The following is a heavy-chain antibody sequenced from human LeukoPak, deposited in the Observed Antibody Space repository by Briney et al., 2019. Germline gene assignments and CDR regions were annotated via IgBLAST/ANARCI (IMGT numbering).Heavy chain of an antibody. CDR2: VSSSGANT. V-gene: IGHV1-46*03. Sequence: ASLKVSCKASGYMFTSYNMQWVRQAPGQGLEWMGMVSSSGANTKYAQKFQGRVTMTSDTSPSTVYMELSSLISDDTAVYYCARDQHYATDYWGQGTLVTVCS. D-gene: IGHD2-2*01. CDR1: GYMFTSYN. CDR3: ARDQHYATDY. J-gene: IGHJ4*02.